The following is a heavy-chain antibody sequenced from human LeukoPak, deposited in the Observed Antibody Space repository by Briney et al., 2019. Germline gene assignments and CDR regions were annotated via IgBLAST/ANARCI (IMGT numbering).Heavy chain of an antibody. Sequence: ASVKVSCKASGYTFTTYGISWVRQAPGQGLEWMGWISAYNGNTNYAQRFQGRVTMTKDTSTSTAYMELSSLRSEDTAVYYCASEYYDFWSGQYYYYMDVWGKGTTVTVSS. D-gene: IGHD3-3*01. J-gene: IGHJ6*03. CDR2: ISAYNGNT. CDR1: GYTFTTYG. V-gene: IGHV1-18*01. CDR3: ASEYYDFWSGQYYYYMDV.